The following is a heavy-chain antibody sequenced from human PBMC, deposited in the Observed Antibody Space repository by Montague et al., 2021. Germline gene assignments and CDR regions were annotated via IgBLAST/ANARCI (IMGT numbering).Heavy chain of an antibody. CDR3: ARGAAY. CDR1: GFPFGNYW. CDR2: IKPDGSEQ. V-gene: IGHV3-7*04. Sequence: SFSASGFPFGNYWMSWVRQVPGKGLEWVANIKPDGSEQYYVDSVKGRFTISRDNAKNSLNLQMNSLRDEDTAVYFCARGAAYWGQGTLVTVS. J-gene: IGHJ4*02.